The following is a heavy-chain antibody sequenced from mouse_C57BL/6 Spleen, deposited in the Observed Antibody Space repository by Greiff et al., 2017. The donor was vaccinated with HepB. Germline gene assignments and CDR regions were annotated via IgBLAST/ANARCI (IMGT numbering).Heavy chain of an antibody. CDR1: GFTFSSYA. V-gene: IGHV5-4*01. Sequence: EVHLVESGGGLVKPGGSLKLSCAASGFTFSSYAMSWVRQTPEKRLEWVATISDGGSYTYYPDNVKGRFTISRDNAKNNLYLQMSHLKSEDTAMYYCARERVGSSYFDYWGQGTTLTVSS. CDR3: ARERVGSSYFDY. J-gene: IGHJ2*01. CDR2: ISDGGSYT. D-gene: IGHD1-1*01.